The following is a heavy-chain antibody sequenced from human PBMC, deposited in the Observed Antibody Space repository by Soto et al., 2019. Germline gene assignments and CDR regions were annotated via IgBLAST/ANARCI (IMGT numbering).Heavy chain of an antibody. CDR1: VYTQTKYG. CDR3: AASGGGCLLTWGYYYYGMEV. V-gene: IGHV1-2*02. D-gene: IGHD2-15*01. Sequence: EKICCMAPVYTQTKYGIIPVRQAPGKGLEWMGWVNPNSGGTNYAEKFHGRFTMTSDTSISTAYMELSRLTSDDTAVYYCAASGGGCLLTWGYYYYGMEVWAQGTAVTLSS. J-gene: IGHJ6*01. CDR2: VNPNSGGT.